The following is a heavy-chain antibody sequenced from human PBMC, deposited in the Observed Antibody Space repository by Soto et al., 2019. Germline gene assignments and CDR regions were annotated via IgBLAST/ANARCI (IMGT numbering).Heavy chain of an antibody. CDR2: INHSGST. Sequence: NPSETLSLTCAVYGGSFSGYKWSWIRQPPGKGLEWIGEINHSGSTNYNPSLKSRVTMSVDASMNQFSLKVNSVTAADTAVYYCARTKIGDIVGVSTALRYYSNGMDVWGQGTTVTVSS. CDR3: ARTKIGDIVGVSTALRYYSNGMDV. D-gene: IGHD2-2*01. CDR1: GGSFSGYK. J-gene: IGHJ6*02. V-gene: IGHV4-34*01.